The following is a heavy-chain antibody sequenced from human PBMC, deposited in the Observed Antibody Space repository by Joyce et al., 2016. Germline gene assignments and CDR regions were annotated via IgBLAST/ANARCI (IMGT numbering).Heavy chain of an antibody. CDR1: GYSFTSYW. CDR3: ARPRYCSGGSCLNWFDP. Sequence: EVQLVQSGAEVKKPGESLRISCKGSGYSFTSYWINWVRQMPGKGLEWMGRNDPSDSYTNYSPSFQGHVTISADKSISTAYLQWSSLKASDTAMYYCARPRYCSGGSCLNWFDPWGQGTLVTVSS. D-gene: IGHD2-15*01. J-gene: IGHJ5*02. V-gene: IGHV5-10-1*01. CDR2: NDPSDSYT.